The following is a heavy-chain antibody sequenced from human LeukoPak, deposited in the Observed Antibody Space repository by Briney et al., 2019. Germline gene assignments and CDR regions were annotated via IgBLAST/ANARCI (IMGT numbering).Heavy chain of an antibody. J-gene: IGHJ3*02. V-gene: IGHV4-59*11. CDR1: GGSISTHY. D-gene: IGHD3-22*01. Sequence: SETLSLTCTVSGGSISTHYCNWVRQPAGQALEWIGNTFYSRSTYYSPSLKSRLTISLDTSRNQFSLKLNSVTAADTAVYYCAKSNGYGLIDIWGQGTMVTVSS. CDR3: AKSNGYGLIDI. CDR2: TFYSRST.